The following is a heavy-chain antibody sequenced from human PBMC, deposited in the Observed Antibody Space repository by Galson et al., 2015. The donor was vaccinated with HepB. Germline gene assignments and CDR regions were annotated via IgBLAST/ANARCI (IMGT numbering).Heavy chain of an antibody. V-gene: IGHV4-34*01. J-gene: IGHJ4*02. CDR1: GGSFSGYY. CDR2: INHSGST. CDR3: ARGRSLVLLWFGEDRGPSYFDY. Sequence: LSLTCAVYGGSFSGYYWSWIRQPPGKGLEWIGEINHSGSTNYNPSLKSRVTISVDTSKNQFSLKLSSVTAADTAVYYCARGRSLVLLWFGEDRGPSYFDYWGQGTLVTVSS. D-gene: IGHD3-10*01.